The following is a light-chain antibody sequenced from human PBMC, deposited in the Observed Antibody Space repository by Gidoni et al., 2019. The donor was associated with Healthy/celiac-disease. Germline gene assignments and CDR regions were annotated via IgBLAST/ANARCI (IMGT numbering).Light chain of an antibody. CDR2: DAS. J-gene: IGKJ3*01. V-gene: IGKV3-11*01. CDR3: QQRSNWPPT. CDR1: QSVSSY. Sequence: EIVLTQSPATLSLSPGERATLSCRASQSVSSYLAWYQQKPGQAPRLLIYDASNRATGIPARFSGSGSGTDFTRTISSLEPEDFAVYYCQQRSNWPPTFVPGTKVDIK.